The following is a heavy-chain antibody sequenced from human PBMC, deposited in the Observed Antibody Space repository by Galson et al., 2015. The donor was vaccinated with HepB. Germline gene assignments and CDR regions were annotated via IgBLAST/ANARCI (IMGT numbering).Heavy chain of an antibody. D-gene: IGHD6-13*01. Sequence: SLRLSCAASGFTFSGSAMHWVRQASGKGLEWVGRIRSKANSYATAYAASVKGRFTISRDDSKNTAYLQMNSLKTEDTAVYYCTRHHIAAAVGDAFDIWGQGTMVTVSS. V-gene: IGHV3-73*01. CDR2: IRSKANSYAT. J-gene: IGHJ3*02. CDR1: GFTFSGSA. CDR3: TRHHIAAAVGDAFDI.